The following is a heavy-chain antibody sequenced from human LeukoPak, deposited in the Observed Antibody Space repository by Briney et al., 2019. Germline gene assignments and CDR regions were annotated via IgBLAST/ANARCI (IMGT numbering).Heavy chain of an antibody. CDR2: IVVDSGNT. J-gene: IGHJ4*02. V-gene: IGHV1-58*01. D-gene: IGHD3-22*01. CDR1: GFTFGSSA. CDR3: AADPQMYYYDSSGDYFCS. Sequence: SVKVSCTASGFTFGSSAVHWVRQARGQRLEWIGWIVVDSGNTHYAQKFQERVTITRDMSTSTAYMELSSLRSEDTAVYYCAADPQMYYYDSSGDYFCSWGQGTLVTVSS.